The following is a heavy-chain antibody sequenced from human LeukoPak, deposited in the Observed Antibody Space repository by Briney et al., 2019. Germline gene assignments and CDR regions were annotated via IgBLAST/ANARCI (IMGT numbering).Heavy chain of an antibody. V-gene: IGHV4-31*03. CDR2: IYYSGST. Sequence: KSSETLSLTCTVSGGSISSGGYSWSWIRQHPGKGLEWIGYIYYSGSTYYNPSLKSRVTISVDTSKNQFSLKLSSVTAADTAVFYCASLSSSSWFDYWGQGTLVTVSS. J-gene: IGHJ4*02. CDR1: GGSISSGGYS. CDR3: ASLSSSSWFDY. D-gene: IGHD6-13*01.